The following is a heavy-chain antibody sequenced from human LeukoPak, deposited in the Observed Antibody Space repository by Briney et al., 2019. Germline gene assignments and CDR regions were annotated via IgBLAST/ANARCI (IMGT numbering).Heavy chain of an antibody. J-gene: IGHJ1*01. CDR2: IYYSGRT. CDR1: GDSVSRSDSY. D-gene: IGHD3-22*01. V-gene: IGHV4-39*01. Sequence: SETLSLTCSVSGDSVSRSDSYWDWIRQPPGKGQEWIGTIYYSGRTYYSPSLKSRVTMSVDPSNNRFSLNLRSVTAADTALYYCARRRYYDGSGYLEWGQGTLLSVSS. CDR3: ARRRYYDGSGYLE.